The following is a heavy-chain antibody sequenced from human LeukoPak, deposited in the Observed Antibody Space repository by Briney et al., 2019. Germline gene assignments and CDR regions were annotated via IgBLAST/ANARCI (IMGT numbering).Heavy chain of an antibody. V-gene: IGHV1-18*01. Sequence: ASVKVSCKASGYTFTSYGISWVRQAPGQGLEWMGWISAYNGNTNYAQKLQGRVTMTTDTSTGTAYMELRSLRSDDTAVYYCARDSLNQYCSSTSCYGSDNWFDPWGQGTLVTVSS. CDR2: ISAYNGNT. J-gene: IGHJ5*02. CDR3: ARDSLNQYCSSTSCYGSDNWFDP. CDR1: GYTFTSYG. D-gene: IGHD2-2*01.